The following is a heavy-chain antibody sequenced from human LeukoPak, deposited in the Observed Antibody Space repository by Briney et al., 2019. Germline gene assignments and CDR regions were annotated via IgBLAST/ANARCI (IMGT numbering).Heavy chain of an antibody. CDR1: GFTFSSYA. CDR2: ISYDGSNK. D-gene: IGHD4-17*01. CDR3: ARAGTTVVTLYYYYGMDV. Sequence: GGSLRLSCAASGFTFSSYAMHWVRQAPGEGLEWVAVISYDGSNKYYADSVKGRFTISRDNSKNTLYLQMNSLRAEDTAVYYCARAGTTVVTLYYYYGMDVWGQGTTVTVSS. J-gene: IGHJ6*02. V-gene: IGHV3-30-3*01.